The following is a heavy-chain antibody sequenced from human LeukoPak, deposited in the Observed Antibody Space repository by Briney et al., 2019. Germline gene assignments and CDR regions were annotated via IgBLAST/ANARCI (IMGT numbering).Heavy chain of an antibody. CDR3: ACGRGSYDY. CDR1: GGSISSNY. D-gene: IGHD1-26*01. CDR2: IYYSGST. J-gene: IGHJ4*02. Sequence: SETLSLTCIAPGGSISSNYWSWIRQPPGKGLEWIGYIYYSGSTNYNPSLKSRVTISVDTSKNQFSLKLSSVTAADTAVYYCACGRGSYDYWGQGSEVTVSS. V-gene: IGHV4-59*01.